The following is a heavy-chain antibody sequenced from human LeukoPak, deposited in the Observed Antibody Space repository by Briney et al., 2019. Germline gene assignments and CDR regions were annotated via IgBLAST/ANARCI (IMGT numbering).Heavy chain of an antibody. V-gene: IGHV3-30*02. D-gene: IGHD3-22*01. CDR3: ARDTGAYYDSGGLDY. J-gene: IGHJ4*02. CDR1: GFTFSSFW. CDR2: MQNDGSNK. Sequence: PGGSLRLSCATSGFTFSSFWMTWVRQAPGKGLEWVAYMQNDGSNKQYADSVKGRFSISRDNSKNILYLQMNSLRAEDTAVYYCARDTGAYYDSGGLDYWGQGTLVTVSS.